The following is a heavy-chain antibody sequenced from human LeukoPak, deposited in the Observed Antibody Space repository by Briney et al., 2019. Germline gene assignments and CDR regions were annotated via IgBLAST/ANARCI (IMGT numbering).Heavy chain of an antibody. D-gene: IGHD2-2*01. CDR3: AKDSCSSTSCYRGVDY. CDR1: GFTFSTYV. J-gene: IGHJ4*02. V-gene: IGHV3-23*01. Sequence: GGSLRLSCAASGFTFSTYVMNWVRQAPGKGLEWVSHITTGDSTYYADSVKGRFTISRDNSKNTLNLQMNSLRAEDTAVYYCAKDSCSSTSCYRGVDYWGQGTLVTVSS. CDR2: ITTGDST.